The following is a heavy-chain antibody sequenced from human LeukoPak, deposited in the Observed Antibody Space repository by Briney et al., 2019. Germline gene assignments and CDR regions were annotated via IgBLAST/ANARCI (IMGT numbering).Heavy chain of an antibody. Sequence: ASVKVSCKASRGTFSSYTISWVRQAPGQGLEWMGWISAYNGNTNYAQKLQGRVTMTTDTSTSTAYMELRSLRSDDTAVYYCARVPPRYCSSTSCYGYYYMDVWGKGTTVTISS. J-gene: IGHJ6*03. CDR3: ARVPPRYCSSTSCYGYYYMDV. D-gene: IGHD2-2*01. CDR1: RGTFSSYT. CDR2: ISAYNGNT. V-gene: IGHV1-18*01.